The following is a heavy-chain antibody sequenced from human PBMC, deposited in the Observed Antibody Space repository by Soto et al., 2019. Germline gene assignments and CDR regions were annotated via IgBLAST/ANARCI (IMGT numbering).Heavy chain of an antibody. Sequence: PGGSLRLSCAASGFTFSSYWMSWVRQAPGKGLEWVASRADYADSVKGRFTISRDNAKNTLYLEMHVLRADDTAVYYCTRGPRPSSVGTGAFWGQGTPVTVSS. CDR2: RA. J-gene: IGHJ4*02. V-gene: IGHV3-7*01. D-gene: IGHD3-10*01. CDR1: GFTFSSYW. CDR3: TRGPRPSSVGTGAF.